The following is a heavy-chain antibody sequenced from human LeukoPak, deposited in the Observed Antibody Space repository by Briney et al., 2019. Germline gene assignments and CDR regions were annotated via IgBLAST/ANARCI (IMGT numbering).Heavy chain of an antibody. D-gene: IGHD1-26*01. CDR1: GYTLTELS. J-gene: IGHJ4*02. Sequence: ASVKVSCKVSGYTLTELSMHWVRQAPGKGLEWMGGFDPEDGETIYAQKFQGRVTMTADTSTSTAYMELRSLRSDDTAVYYCARDQSGSYVYWGQGTLVTVSS. V-gene: IGHV1-24*01. CDR3: ARDQSGSYVY. CDR2: FDPEDGET.